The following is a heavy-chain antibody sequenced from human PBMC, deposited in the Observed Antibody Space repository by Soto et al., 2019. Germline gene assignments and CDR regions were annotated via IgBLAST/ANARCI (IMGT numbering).Heavy chain of an antibody. CDR3: ARRPPFSYGDFVTYYFDS. V-gene: IGHV1-18*01. J-gene: IGHJ4*02. CDR1: GYTFTTYA. CDR2: ISANSGNT. D-gene: IGHD4-17*01. Sequence: QVKLVQSGAEVKKPGASVKVSCKASGYTFTTYAISWVRQAPGQGLEWMGWISANSGNTNYAQKLQGRVSMTTDTSTSTAYMELRSLRSDDTAVYYCARRPPFSYGDFVTYYFDSWGQGTLVTVSS.